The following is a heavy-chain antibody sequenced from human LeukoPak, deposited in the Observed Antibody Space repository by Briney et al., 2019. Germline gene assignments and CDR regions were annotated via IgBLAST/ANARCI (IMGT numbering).Heavy chain of an antibody. CDR2: IKSKRDGGTI. CDR3: TTVGSAWNFDY. J-gene: IGHJ4*02. D-gene: IGHD6-25*01. V-gene: IGHV3-15*01. Sequence: KAGGSLRLSCAASGFTFTNAWMTWVRQAPGKGLEWVGRIKSKRDGGTIDYAAPVKGRFTISRDDSKDTLHLQMNNLKIEDAAIYYCTTVGSAWNFDYWGQGTLVTVSS. CDR1: GFTFTNAW.